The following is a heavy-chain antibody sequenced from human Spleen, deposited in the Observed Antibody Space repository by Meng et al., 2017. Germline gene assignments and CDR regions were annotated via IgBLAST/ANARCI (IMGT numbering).Heavy chain of an antibody. D-gene: IGHD2-2*01. CDR3: ARSKYCSSANCYGSGTDY. CDR1: GYTFTLYV. CDR2: IGPYNGHT. J-gene: IGHJ4*02. Sequence: QVQLVQSGAEVKKPGASVKVSCKASGYTFTLYVISWVQQAPGQGPEWMGWIGPYNGHTDYAPQVQDRLTITTDTSTSTVFMELRGLRSDDTAVYYCARSKYCSSANCYGSGTDYWGQGTLVTVSS. V-gene: IGHV1-18*01.